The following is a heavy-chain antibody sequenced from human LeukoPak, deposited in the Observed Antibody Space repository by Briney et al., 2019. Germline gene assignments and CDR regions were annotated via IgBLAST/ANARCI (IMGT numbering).Heavy chain of an antibody. V-gene: IGHV3-23*01. CDR1: GLTFSNYA. Sequence: GGSLRLSCAASGLTFSNYAMSWVRQAPGKGLGWVSIISGSGRHTYYADSVKGRFTISRDNSKNTLFLQMNSLRAEDTAVYFCAKSAQVVITTNPHFDYWGQGILVTVSS. D-gene: IGHD3-22*01. CDR2: ISGSGRHT. CDR3: AKSAQVVITTNPHFDY. J-gene: IGHJ4*02.